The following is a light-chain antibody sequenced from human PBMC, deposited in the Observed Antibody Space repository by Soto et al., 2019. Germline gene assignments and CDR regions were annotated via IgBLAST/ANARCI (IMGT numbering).Light chain of an antibody. CDR2: EVS. J-gene: IGLJ1*01. CDR1: SSDVGGYNR. CDR3: SSFTSSITYV. V-gene: IGLV2-18*02. Sequence: QSALTQPPSVSGSPGQSVTISCTGTSSDVGGYNRVSWYQQPPGSAPKLVIYEVSNRPSGVPDRFSGSKSGNTASLTISGLQAEDEADYYCSSFTSSITYVFGTGTKLTVL.